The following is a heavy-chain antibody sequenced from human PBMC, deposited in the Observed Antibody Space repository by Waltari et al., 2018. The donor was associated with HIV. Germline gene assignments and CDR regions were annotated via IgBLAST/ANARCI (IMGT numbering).Heavy chain of an antibody. CDR3: ARESKYSHKYYPFEY. V-gene: IGHV3-30-3*01. J-gene: IGHJ4*02. CDR1: GYIFTDYA. Sequence: QVHLVESGGGVVQPGRSLRLSCAASGYIFTDYALHWVRQAPGKGLEGVAFIAYDGSRQQYADSVRGRFTISRDDFKNTLYLQMNSLRPGDTAVYYCARESKYSHKYYPFEYWGQGTLVSVSS. D-gene: IGHD5-12*01. CDR2: IAYDGSRQ.